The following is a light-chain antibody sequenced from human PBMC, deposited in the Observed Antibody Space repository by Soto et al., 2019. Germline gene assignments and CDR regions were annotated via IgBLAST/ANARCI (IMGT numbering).Light chain of an antibody. V-gene: IGKV3-11*01. Sequence: EIVLTQSPPTLSLSPGERATLSCRASQSVSSYLGWYQQNPGQAPRLLIYDTSNRATGIPARFSGSGSWTDFTLTISSLEPEDFAVYYCQQRSNWPRTFGQGTKVEIK. CDR3: QQRSNWPRT. J-gene: IGKJ1*01. CDR1: QSVSSY. CDR2: DTS.